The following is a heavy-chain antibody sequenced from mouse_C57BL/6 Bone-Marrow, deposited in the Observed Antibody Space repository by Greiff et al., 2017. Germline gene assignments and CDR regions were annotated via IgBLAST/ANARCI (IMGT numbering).Heavy chain of an antibody. Sequence: QQSCKASGYPFTSYWMHWVKQRPGRGLEWIGRIDPNRGGTKYNEKFKSKATLTVDKPSSTAYMQLSSLTSEDSAVYYCARGDYYGPWFAYWGQGTLVTVSA. CDR3: ARGDYYGPWFAY. CDR1: GYPFTSYW. J-gene: IGHJ3*01. D-gene: IGHD1-2*01. V-gene: IGHV1-72*01. CDR2: IDPNRGGT.